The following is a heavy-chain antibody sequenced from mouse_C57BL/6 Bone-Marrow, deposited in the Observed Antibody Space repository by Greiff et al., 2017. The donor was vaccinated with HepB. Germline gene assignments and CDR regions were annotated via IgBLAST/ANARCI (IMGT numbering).Heavy chain of an antibody. D-gene: IGHD4-1*01. CDR1: GYAFSSSW. CDR3: ARFGLGR. Sequence: QVQLQQSGPELVKPGASVKISCKASGYAFSSSWKNWVKQRPGKGLEWIGRIYPGDGDTNYNGKFKGKATLTADKSSSTAYMQLNSLTSEDSAVYFCARFGLGRWGQGTTLTVSS. V-gene: IGHV1-82*01. J-gene: IGHJ2*01. CDR2: IYPGDGDT.